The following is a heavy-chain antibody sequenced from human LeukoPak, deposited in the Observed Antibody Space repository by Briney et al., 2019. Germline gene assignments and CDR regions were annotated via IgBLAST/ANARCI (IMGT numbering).Heavy chain of an antibody. J-gene: IGHJ6*02. CDR3: ARDSIAGSDYGMDV. D-gene: IGHD2-15*01. V-gene: IGHV3-33*01. Sequence: GSLRLSCAASGFTFSSYGMHWVRQAPGKGLEWVAVIWYDGSNKYYADSVKGRFTISRDNSKNTLYLQMNSLRAEDTAVYYCARDSIAGSDYGMDVWGQGTTVTVSS. CDR2: IWYDGSNK. CDR1: GFTFSSYG.